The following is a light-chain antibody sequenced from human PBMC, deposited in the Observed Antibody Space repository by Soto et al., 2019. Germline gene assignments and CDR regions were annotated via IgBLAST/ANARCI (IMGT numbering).Light chain of an antibody. J-gene: IGKJ1*01. CDR1: QSLSRW. Sequence: DIQMTQSPSSLSASVGDRVTITCRASQSLSRWLAWYQQKPGKAPKLLIYDASILESGVPSRCSGNGSGTEFTLTIGSLQPDDFATYYCQQYISLSRTFGQGT. CDR3: QQYISLSRT. V-gene: IGKV1-5*01. CDR2: DAS.